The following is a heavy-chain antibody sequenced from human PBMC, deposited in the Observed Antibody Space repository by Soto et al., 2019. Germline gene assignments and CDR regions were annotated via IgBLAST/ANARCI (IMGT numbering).Heavy chain of an antibody. Sequence: EVRLLESGGGLVPPGASARLSCLTSGFMFDNYAMSWVRQSPARGLEWVAAISGSGHATYYTQSVRGRFTISRDKSKKTVFLQMNNLRTEDTAIYYCAKGRYFDSSGGCANYWGLGTLVTVSS. D-gene: IGHD3-22*01. CDR3: AKGRYFDSSGGCANY. CDR2: ISGSGHAT. V-gene: IGHV3-23*01. CDR1: GFMFDNYA. J-gene: IGHJ4*02.